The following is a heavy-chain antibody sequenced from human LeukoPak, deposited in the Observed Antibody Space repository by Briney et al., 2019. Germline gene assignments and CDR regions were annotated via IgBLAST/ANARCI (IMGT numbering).Heavy chain of an antibody. J-gene: IGHJ4*02. Sequence: PSETLSLTCTVSGGSISSSPYYWGWIRQPPGKGLEWIGSIYYTGSPHYNPSLKSRVTMSVDTSKNQFSLKLSSVTAADTAVYYCARRVYSSGLYYFDFWGQGTLVTVSS. D-gene: IGHD6-19*01. V-gene: IGHV4-39*01. CDR2: IYYTGSP. CDR1: GGSISSSPYY. CDR3: ARRVYSSGLYYFDF.